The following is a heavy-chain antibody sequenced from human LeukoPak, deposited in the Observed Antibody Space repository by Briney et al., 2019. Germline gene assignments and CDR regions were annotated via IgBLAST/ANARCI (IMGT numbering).Heavy chain of an antibody. J-gene: IGHJ4*02. Sequence: GGSLRLSCAASGFTFDDYAMHWVRQAPGKGLEWVSGISWSSGSIGYADSVKGRFTISRDNAKNSLYLQMNSLRAEDTALYYCAKSLSRYCSGGSCYLGFDYWGQGTLVTVSS. CDR1: GFTFDDYA. V-gene: IGHV3-9*01. CDR3: AKSLSRYCSGGSCYLGFDY. CDR2: ISWSSGSI. D-gene: IGHD2-15*01.